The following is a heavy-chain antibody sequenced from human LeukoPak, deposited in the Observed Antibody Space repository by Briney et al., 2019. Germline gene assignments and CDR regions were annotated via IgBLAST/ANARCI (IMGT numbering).Heavy chain of an antibody. CDR1: GGSFSGYY. CDR3: ARGDTAMRYYFDY. J-gene: IGHJ4*02. CDR2: INHSGST. D-gene: IGHD5-18*01. V-gene: IGHV4-34*01. Sequence: ASETPSLTCAVYGGSFSGYYWSWIRQPPGKGLEWIGEINHSGSTNYNPSLKSRVTISVDTSKNQFSLKLSSVTAADTAVYYCARGDTAMRYYFDYWGQGTLVTVSS.